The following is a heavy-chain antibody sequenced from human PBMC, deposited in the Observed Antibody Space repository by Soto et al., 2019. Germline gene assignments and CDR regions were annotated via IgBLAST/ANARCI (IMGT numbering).Heavy chain of an antibody. Sequence: ASVKVSCKASGGTFSSYAISWARHAPGQGLEWMGGIIPIFGTANYAQKFQGRVTITADESTSTAYMELSSLRSEDTAVYYCAREIAAAENWFDPWGQGTLVTVSS. V-gene: IGHV1-69*13. J-gene: IGHJ5*02. CDR3: AREIAAAENWFDP. CDR1: GGTFSSYA. CDR2: IIPIFGTA. D-gene: IGHD6-13*01.